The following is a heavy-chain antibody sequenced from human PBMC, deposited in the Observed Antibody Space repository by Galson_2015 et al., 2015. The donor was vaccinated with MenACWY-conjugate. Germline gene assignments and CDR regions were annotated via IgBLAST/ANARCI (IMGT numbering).Heavy chain of an antibody. D-gene: IGHD3-3*01. CDR3: AEDLSARGSGYRTIPDS. J-gene: IGHJ4*02. V-gene: IGHV3-23*01. Sequence: SLRLSCAASGFTFTNYAMSWVRQAPGKGLEWVSTISGSGGSTYSADSVKGRFTISRDNSKNTLYLQMNSLRTEDTAVYYCAEDLSARGSGYRTIPDSWGQGTLVTVST. CDR2: ISGSGGST. CDR1: GFTFTNYA.